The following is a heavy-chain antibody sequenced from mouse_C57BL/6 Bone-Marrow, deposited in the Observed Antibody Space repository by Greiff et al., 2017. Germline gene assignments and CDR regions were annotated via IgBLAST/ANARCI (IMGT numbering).Heavy chain of an antibody. CDR1: GYTFTDYE. V-gene: IGHV1-15*01. Sequence: QVQLKESGAELVRPGASVTLSCKASGYTFTDYEMHWVKQTPVHGLEWIGAIDPETGGTAYNQKFKGKAILTADKSSSTAYMELRSLTSADSAVYYCTRGDGVRNYWGQGTTLTVSS. D-gene: IGHD2-13*01. J-gene: IGHJ2*01. CDR3: TRGDGVRNY. CDR2: IDPETGGT.